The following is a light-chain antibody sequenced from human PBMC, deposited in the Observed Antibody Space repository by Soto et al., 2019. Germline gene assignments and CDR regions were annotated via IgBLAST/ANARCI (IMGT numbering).Light chain of an antibody. CDR1: QSVSSH. V-gene: IGKV3-11*01. CDR2: DAS. J-gene: IGKJ4*01. CDR3: QQRSNWPLT. Sequence: EIVLTQSPVTLSLSPGERATFSCRASQSVSSHLAWYQQKPGQAPRLLIYDASNRATGIPARFSGSGSGTDFTLTISSLEPEDFAVYYCQQRSNWPLTFGGGTKVEIK.